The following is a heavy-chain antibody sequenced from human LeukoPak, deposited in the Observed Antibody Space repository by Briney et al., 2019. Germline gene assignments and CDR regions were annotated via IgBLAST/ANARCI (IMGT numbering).Heavy chain of an antibody. CDR3: AKGELHFNACSFDY. V-gene: IGHV3-30*18. CDR1: GFTFSSG. J-gene: IGHJ4*02. CDR2: ISYDGNHK. Sequence: GTSLRLSCAASGFTFSSGMHWVRQAPGKGLEWVAVISYDGNHKFYGDSVKGRFAISRDNSRNTLYLQMDSLRTEDTAVYYCAKGELHFNACSFDYWGQGTLVTVSS. D-gene: IGHD1-26*01.